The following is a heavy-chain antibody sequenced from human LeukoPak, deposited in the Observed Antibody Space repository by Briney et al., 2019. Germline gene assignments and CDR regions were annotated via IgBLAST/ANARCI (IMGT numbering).Heavy chain of an antibody. D-gene: IGHD2/OR15-2a*01. Sequence: GGSLRLSCAASGFTFSSYGMHWVRQAPGKGLEWVALIWHDGSNKYYADSVKGRLTISRDNSKNTLYLQMNSLRAEDTAVYYCAREGPRGNSQFDYWGQGTLVTVSS. J-gene: IGHJ4*02. CDR1: GFTFSSYG. V-gene: IGHV3-33*01. CDR3: AREGPRGNSQFDY. CDR2: IWHDGSNK.